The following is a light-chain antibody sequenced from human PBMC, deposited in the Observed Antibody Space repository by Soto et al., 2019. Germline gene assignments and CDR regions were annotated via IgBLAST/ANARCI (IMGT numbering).Light chain of an antibody. V-gene: IGKV1-5*01. CDR1: QDSEKY. J-gene: IGKJ1*01. CDR2: GAS. Sequence: DIHMSVSPSTLSASVGPRVSIHCRGRQDSEKYMAWYQQKPGRAPSLIIYGASTLERGVPSRFSGSGSGTEFTLIISNLQPDDFATYYCQQFEDYVWTFGQGTKVDI. CDR3: QQFEDYVWT.